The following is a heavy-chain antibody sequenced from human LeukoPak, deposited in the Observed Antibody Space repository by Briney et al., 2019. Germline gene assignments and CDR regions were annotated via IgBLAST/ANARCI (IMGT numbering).Heavy chain of an antibody. J-gene: IGHJ4*02. D-gene: IGHD3-22*01. CDR3: ARGSGWRYYDSSGYSHFDY. Sequence: LRLSCAASGFTFSSYAMSWIRQPPGKGLEWIGYIYHSGSTYYNPSLKSRVTISVDRSKNQFSLKLSSVTAADTAVYYCARGSGWRYYDSSGYSHFDYWGQGTLVTVSS. V-gene: IGHV4-30-2*01. CDR1: GFTFSSYA. CDR2: IYHSGST.